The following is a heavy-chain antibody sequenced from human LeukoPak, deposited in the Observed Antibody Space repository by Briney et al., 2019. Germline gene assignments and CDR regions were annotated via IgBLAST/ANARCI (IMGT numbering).Heavy chain of an antibody. CDR1: GGSFSGYY. CDR3: ARGGYDILTGYYKPPYNWFDP. D-gene: IGHD3-9*01. J-gene: IGHJ5*02. CDR2: INHSGST. V-gene: IGHV4-34*01. Sequence: SETLSLTCAVYGGSFSGYYWSWIRQPPGKGLEWIGEINHSGSTNYNPSLKSRVTISVDTSKNQFSLKLSSVTAADTAVYYCARGGYDILTGYYKPPYNWFDPWGQGTLVTVSS.